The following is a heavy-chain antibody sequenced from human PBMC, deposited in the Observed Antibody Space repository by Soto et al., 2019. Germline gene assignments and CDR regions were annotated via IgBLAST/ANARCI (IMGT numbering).Heavy chain of an antibody. J-gene: IGHJ4*02. Sequence: EVQLLESGGGFVQPGGSLRLSCAASGFRFSDFDMTWVRQAPGRGLEWVSAITGTASSTYYADSVKGRFTISRDNSKNTLYLQINSLRAEDTAIYYCAKGAEGYVVSSLDSWGQGTLVTVSS. CDR2: ITGTASST. CDR3: AKGAEGYVVSSLDS. D-gene: IGHD5-12*01. V-gene: IGHV3-23*01. CDR1: GFRFSDFD.